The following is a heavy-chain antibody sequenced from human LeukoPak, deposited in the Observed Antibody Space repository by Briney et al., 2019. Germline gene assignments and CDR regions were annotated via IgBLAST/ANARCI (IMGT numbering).Heavy chain of an antibody. V-gene: IGHV3-11*01. D-gene: IGHD2-2*02. CDR1: GFTFSDYY. CDR3: ARGVPASISVGYYMDV. Sequence: GGSLRLSCAASGFTFSDYYMSWIPQAPGKGLEGVSYLSSGGSTIYYADSVKGRFTISRDNARNSLHLQMNSLRAEDTAVYYCARGVPASISVGYYMDVWGKGTTVTVSS. J-gene: IGHJ6*03. CDR2: LSSGGSTI.